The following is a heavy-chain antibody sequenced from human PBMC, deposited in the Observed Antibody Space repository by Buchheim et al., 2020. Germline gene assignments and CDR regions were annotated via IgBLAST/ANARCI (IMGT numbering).Heavy chain of an antibody. CDR1: GFTFNSYA. Sequence: EVQLLESGGGLVQPGGSLRLSCAASGFTFNSYAMSWVRQAPGKGLEWVSYISSSSSTIYYADSVKGRFTISRDNAKNSLYLQMNSLRDEDTAVYYCARVIPTLAGYYFDYWGQGTL. V-gene: IGHV3-48*02. D-gene: IGHD6-25*01. CDR3: ARVIPTLAGYYFDY. J-gene: IGHJ4*02. CDR2: ISSSSSTI.